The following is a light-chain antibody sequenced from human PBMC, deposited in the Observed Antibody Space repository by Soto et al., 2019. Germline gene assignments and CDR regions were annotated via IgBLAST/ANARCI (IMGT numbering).Light chain of an antibody. CDR3: QQYYNWPPA. Sequence: TVMTQSPAILSASPGERVTLSCRASESVNTNLAWYQQKPGQGPRLLVYGASTRATGIPARFSGSGSGTEFALTISSLQSEDFAVYHCQQYYNWPPAFGQGTKVEMK. CDR1: ESVNTN. V-gene: IGKV3-15*01. CDR2: GAS. J-gene: IGKJ1*01.